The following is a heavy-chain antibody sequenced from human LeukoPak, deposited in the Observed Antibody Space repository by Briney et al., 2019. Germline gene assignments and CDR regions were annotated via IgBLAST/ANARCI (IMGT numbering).Heavy chain of an antibody. J-gene: IGHJ5*02. CDR3: ARVNRPKRVRGVSPWFDP. CDR1: GDSISSSSYY. Sequence: SETLSLTCTVSGDSISSSSYYWGWIRQPPGKGLEWIGSIYYGGSTYYNPSLKSRVTMSVDTSKNQFSLKLSSVTAADTAVYYCARVNRPKRVRGVSPWFDPWGQGTLVTVSS. CDR2: IYYGGST. V-gene: IGHV4-39*07. D-gene: IGHD3-10*01.